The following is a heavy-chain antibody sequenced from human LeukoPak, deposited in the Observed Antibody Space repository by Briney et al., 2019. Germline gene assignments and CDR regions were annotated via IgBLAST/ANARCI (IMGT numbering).Heavy chain of an antibody. V-gene: IGHV3-23*01. CDR1: KFTFSSFA. D-gene: IGHD3-3*01. CDR3: ANGNGQRFLEWLHEVHFDY. Sequence: SGGSLRLSCGASKFTFSSFAMSWVRQAPGKGLKWVSGISATGDSTYYTDSVKGRFTISRDNSKNTLYLQMNSLRAEDTAVYYCANGNGQRFLEWLHEVHFDYWGQGTLVTVSS. J-gene: IGHJ4*02. CDR2: ISATGDST.